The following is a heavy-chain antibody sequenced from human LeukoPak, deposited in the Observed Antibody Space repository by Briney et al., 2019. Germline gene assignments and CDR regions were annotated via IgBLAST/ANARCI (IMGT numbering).Heavy chain of an antibody. J-gene: IGHJ4*01. V-gene: IGHV1-2*02. CDR2: INPHSGVT. CDR1: GYTFTDYY. CDR3: AREFDDGSPRFDY. D-gene: IGHD1-1*01. Sequence: ASVTVSCKASGYTFTDYYMHWMRQAPGHGLEWMGWINPHSGVTNYAQTFQGRVTMTRDTSISTAYMDRSGLRSDDTAVYYCAREFDDGSPRFDYWGHGTLLTVSS.